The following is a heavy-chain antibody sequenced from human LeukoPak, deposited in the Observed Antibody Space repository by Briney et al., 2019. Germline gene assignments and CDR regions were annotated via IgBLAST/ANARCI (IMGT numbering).Heavy chain of an antibody. CDR1: GFTFNNCA. J-gene: IGHJ4*02. CDR2: ISGGGDGA. CDR3: AKTPQGYSAYYDY. Sequence: PGGSLRLSCAASGFTFNNCAMSWVRQAPGKGLDWVSTISGGGDGAFYADSVKGRFTISRDNSGNTMSLQMNGLRAEDTAVYFCAKTPQGYSAYYDYWGQGALVTVSS. D-gene: IGHD5-12*01. V-gene: IGHV3-23*01.